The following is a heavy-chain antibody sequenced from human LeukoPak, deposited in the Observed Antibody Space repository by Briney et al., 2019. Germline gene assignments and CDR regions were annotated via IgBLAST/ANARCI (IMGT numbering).Heavy chain of an antibody. Sequence: SETLSLTCNVSGGSISSNYWSWIRQPPGKGLEWIGYIYYSGSTNYNPSLKSRVTISVDTSKNQFSLKLSSVTAADTAVYYCARDLKRKGEGNWFDPWGQGTLVTVSS. J-gene: IGHJ5*02. CDR2: IYYSGST. CDR3: ARDLKRKGEGNWFDP. D-gene: IGHD3-16*01. V-gene: IGHV4-59*12. CDR1: GGSISSNY.